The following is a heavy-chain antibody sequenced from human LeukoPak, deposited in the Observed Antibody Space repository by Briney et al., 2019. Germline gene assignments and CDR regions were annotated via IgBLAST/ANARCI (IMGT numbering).Heavy chain of an antibody. CDR2: IDTKGTRT. J-gene: IGHJ4*02. CDR1: GFILSNCA. D-gene: IGHD2-8*02. V-gene: IGHV3-23*01. CDR3: AKDYENHIVPVATIAGFDY. Sequence: PGGSLRLSCAASGFILSNCAMTWVRQAPGKGLEWVSGIDTKGTRTYYADSVKGRFTISRDNSKNTLFLQMNSLRAEDTAVYYCAKDYENHIVPVATIAGFDYWGQGTLVTVSS.